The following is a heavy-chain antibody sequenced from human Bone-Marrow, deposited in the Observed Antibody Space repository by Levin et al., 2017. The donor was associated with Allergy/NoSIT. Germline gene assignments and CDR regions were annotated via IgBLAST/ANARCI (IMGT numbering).Heavy chain of an antibody. D-gene: IGHD6-6*01. CDR2: INPRSGDT. Sequence: ASVKVSCETSGYTFIDYYIHWVRQDPEEGLQWVGRINPRSGDTLYAQKFQGRVSVTRDTAIKTVYMELTTLTSDDTASYFCVRGGRRATAGTRPGDSWGQGTLVTVSS. J-gene: IGHJ4*02. CDR1: GYTFIDYY. CDR3: VRGGRRATAGTRPGDS. V-gene: IGHV1-2*06.